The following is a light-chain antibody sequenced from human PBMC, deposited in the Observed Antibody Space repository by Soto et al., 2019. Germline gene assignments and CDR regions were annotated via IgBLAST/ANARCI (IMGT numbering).Light chain of an antibody. V-gene: IGKV1-5*01. CDR3: QQYSSYPLT. J-gene: IGKJ2*01. CDR1: QNINNW. Sequence: DIQVTQSPSTLSASVGDRVTITCRASQNINNWLAWYQQKPGKAPKFLIYDASSFESGVPSRFSGSGSGPEFTLTISSLQPDDSATYYCQQYSSYPLTFGQGTKLEI. CDR2: DAS.